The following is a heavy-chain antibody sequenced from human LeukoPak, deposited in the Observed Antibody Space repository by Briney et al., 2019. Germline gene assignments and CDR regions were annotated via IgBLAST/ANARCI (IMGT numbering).Heavy chain of an antibody. CDR1: GGSISSSSYY. Sequence: PSETLSLTCTVSGGSISSSSYYWGWIRQPPGKGLEWIASIYYNGVTYYKSSLKSRVTISADTSKNQFSLKVRSVAAADTAVYYRARNTIVGATRWFGPWGQGTLVTVSS. CDR3: ARNTIVGATRWFGP. J-gene: IGHJ5*02. V-gene: IGHV4-39*01. CDR2: IYYNGVT. D-gene: IGHD1-26*01.